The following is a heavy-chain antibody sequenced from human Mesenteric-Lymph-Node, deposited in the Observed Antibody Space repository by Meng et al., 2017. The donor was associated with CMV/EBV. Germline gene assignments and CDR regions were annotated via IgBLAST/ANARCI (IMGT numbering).Heavy chain of an antibody. Sequence: SVTVSCKASGGTFSSYAISWVRQAPGQGLEWMGGIIPILGIANYAQKFQGRVTITADKSTSTASMELSSLRSDDTAVYYCARTPVVLRYNWFDPWGQGTLVTVSS. CDR3: ARTPVVLRYNWFDP. D-gene: IGHD5/OR15-5a*01. J-gene: IGHJ5*02. CDR2: IIPILGIA. CDR1: GGTFSSYA. V-gene: IGHV1-69*10.